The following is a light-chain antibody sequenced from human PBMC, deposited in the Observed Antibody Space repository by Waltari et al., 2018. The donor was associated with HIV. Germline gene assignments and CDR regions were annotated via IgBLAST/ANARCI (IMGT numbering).Light chain of an antibody. CDR1: QSVSSSY. Sequence: EIVLTQSPGTLSLSPGERDTLSCRASQSVSSSYLAWYQQKPGQAPRRLLYGASSRATGIPDRFSGSGSGTDFTLTSSRLEPEDFAVYYCQQYGSSLGQGTKLEIK. V-gene: IGKV3-20*01. CDR2: GAS. CDR3: QQYGSS. J-gene: IGKJ2*01.